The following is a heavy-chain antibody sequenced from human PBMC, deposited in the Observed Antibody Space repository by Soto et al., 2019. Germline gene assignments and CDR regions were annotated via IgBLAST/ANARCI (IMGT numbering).Heavy chain of an antibody. CDR2: INRDGSGT. V-gene: IGHV3-74*01. CDR1: GFTFRSYW. J-gene: IGHJ4*02. CDR3: AREIVTTGEYYFDS. Sequence: PGGSLRLSCAASGFTFRSYWMHWVRQAPGKGLVWVSRINRDGSGTSYADSVKGRVTISRDTAKNTLYLQMNSLRAEDTAVYYCAREIVTTGEYYFDSWGQGTLVTVSS. D-gene: IGHD1-1*01.